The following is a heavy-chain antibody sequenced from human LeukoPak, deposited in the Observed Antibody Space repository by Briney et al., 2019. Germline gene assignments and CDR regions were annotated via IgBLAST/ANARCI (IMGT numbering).Heavy chain of an antibody. CDR2: FDPEDGET. CDR1: GYTLTELS. J-gene: IGHJ3*02. D-gene: IGHD3-22*01. CDR3: ATPLPTFITMIVVARTDAFDI. V-gene: IGHV1-24*01. Sequence: ASVKVSCKVSGYTLTELSMHWVRQAPGKGLEWMGGFDPEDGETIYAQKFQGRVTMTEDTSTDTAYMELSSLRSEDTAVYYCATPLPTFITMIVVARTDAFDIWGQGTMVTVSS.